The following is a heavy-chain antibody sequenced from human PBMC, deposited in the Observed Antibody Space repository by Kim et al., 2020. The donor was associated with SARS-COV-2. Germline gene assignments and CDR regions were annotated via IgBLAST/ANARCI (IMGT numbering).Heavy chain of an antibody. J-gene: IGHJ4*02. CDR1: GGSFSGYY. CDR2: INHSGST. D-gene: IGHD2-2*01. Sequence: SQTLSLTCAVYGGSFSGYYWSWIRQPPGKGLEWIGEINHSGSTNYNPSLKSRVTISVDTSKNQFSLKLSSVTAADTAVYYCARGEKYQLLHTTYFDYWGQGTLVTVSS. CDR3: ARGEKYQLLHTTYFDY. V-gene: IGHV4-34*01.